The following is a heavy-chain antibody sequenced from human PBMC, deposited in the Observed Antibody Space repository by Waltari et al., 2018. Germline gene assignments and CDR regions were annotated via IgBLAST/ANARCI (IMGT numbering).Heavy chain of an antibody. J-gene: IGHJ6*02. D-gene: IGHD3-3*01. CDR3: ARGPILEWLPHEGMDV. V-gene: IGHV3-53*01. CDR1: GFTVSSNY. CDR2: IYSGGST. Sequence: EVQLVESGGGLIQPGGSLRLSCAASGFTVSSNYMSWVRQAPGTGLEWVSVIYSGGSTYYADSVKGRFTISRDNSKNTLYLQMNSLRAEDTAVYYCARGPILEWLPHEGMDVWGQGTTVTVSS.